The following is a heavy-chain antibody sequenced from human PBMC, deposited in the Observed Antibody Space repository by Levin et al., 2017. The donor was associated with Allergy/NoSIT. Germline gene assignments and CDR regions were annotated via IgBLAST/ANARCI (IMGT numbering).Heavy chain of an antibody. V-gene: IGHV1-24*01. Sequence: ASVKVSCKVSGSTLSEVSVNWVRQAPGEGLEWMGRFDPETDETDNTQKFHGRVTATEDTSTDTGYMELSGLRSDDTAVYYCAIAQYDFRSGKPQSFDYWGQGTLITVSS. CDR1: GSTLSEVS. CDR2: FDPETDET. D-gene: IGHD3-3*01. J-gene: IGHJ4*02. CDR3: AIAQYDFRSGKPQSFDY.